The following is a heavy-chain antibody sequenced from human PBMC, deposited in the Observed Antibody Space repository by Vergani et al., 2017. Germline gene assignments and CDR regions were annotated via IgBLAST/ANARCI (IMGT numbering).Heavy chain of an antibody. V-gene: IGHV3-20*04. J-gene: IGHJ3*02. CDR2: INWNGGTT. Sequence: EVQLVESGGGVVRPGGSLRLSCVGSGFAFGDFGMSWVRHVTGKGLVWVAGINWNGGTTIYGDPVTGRFTISRDNAKSSLFLQMDSLRAEDTAVYYCARDHRDYNNYPGTFDIWGQGSMVTVSS. CDR1: GFAFGDFG. CDR3: ARDHRDYNNYPGTFDI. D-gene: IGHD5-24*01.